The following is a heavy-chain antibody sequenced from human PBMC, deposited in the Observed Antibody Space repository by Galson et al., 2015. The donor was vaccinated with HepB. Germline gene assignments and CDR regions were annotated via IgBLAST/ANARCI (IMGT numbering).Heavy chain of an antibody. D-gene: IGHD3-10*01. J-gene: IGHJ4*02. Sequence: LSLTCTVSGDSISSGDYYWSWIRQPPGKGLEWIGYIYYTGSIYYNPSLKSRVTISVDTSKNQFSLKLNSVTAADTAVYYCARAIVIIPTYFDYWGQGTLVTVSS. V-gene: IGHV4-30-4*01. CDR2: IYYTGSI. CDR1: GDSISSGDYY. CDR3: ARAIVIIPTYFDY.